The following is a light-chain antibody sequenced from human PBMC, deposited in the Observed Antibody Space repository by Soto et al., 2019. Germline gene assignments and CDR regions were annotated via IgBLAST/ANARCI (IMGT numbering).Light chain of an antibody. CDR3: QQYNNWPLT. V-gene: IGKV3-15*01. CDR2: GAS. CDR1: QSVSSSY. J-gene: IGKJ4*01. Sequence: EIVLTQSPATLSLYPGERATLSCRTSQSVSSSYLAWYQQKPGQAPRLLIYGASTRATGIPARFSGSGSGTEFTLTISSLQSEDFAVYYCQQYNNWPLTFGGGTKVDI.